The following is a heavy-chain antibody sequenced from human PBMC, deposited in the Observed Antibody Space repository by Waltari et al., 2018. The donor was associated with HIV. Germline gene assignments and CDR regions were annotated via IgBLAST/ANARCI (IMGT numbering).Heavy chain of an antibody. CDR3: AKGGGRTYGWFDP. J-gene: IGHJ5*02. CDR1: GFTFSSYW. V-gene: IGHV3-74*01. Sequence: EVQLVESGGGLVQPGGSLRLSCAASGFTFSSYWMHWVRQAPGKGLVWVSRINSDGSSTSYADSVKGRFTISRDNAKNTLYLQMNSLRAEDTAVYYCAKGGGRTYGWFDPWGQGTLVTVSS. D-gene: IGHD3-16*01. CDR2: INSDGSST.